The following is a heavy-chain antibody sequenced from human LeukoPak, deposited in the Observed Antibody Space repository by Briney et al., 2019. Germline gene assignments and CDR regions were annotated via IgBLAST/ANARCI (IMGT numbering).Heavy chain of an antibody. CDR1: GYKFSTYW. Sequence: GDSLKISCKGSGYKFSTYWVAGVRQMPGKGLEWMGIIYPDDSDTRYSPSFQGQVTISADKSINTAYLQWSSLKASDTAMYFCARPNITSYYDSSGYDAFDVWGQGTLVAVSS. D-gene: IGHD3-22*01. V-gene: IGHV5-51*01. J-gene: IGHJ3*01. CDR3: ARPNITSYYDSSGYDAFDV. CDR2: IYPDDSDT.